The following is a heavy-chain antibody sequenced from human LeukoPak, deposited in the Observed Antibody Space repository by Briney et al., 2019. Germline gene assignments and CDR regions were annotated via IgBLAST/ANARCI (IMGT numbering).Heavy chain of an antibody. CDR2: IKQDGSDK. J-gene: IGHJ6*02. CDR3: GSPKGMDV. V-gene: IGHV3-7*01. CDR1: GFTFSSYW. Sequence: GGSLRLSCAASGFTFSSYWMSWVRQAPGKGLEWVANIKQDGSDKYYVDSMKGRFTISRDNAKNSLYLQMNSLRAEDTVVYYCGSPKGMDVWGQGTTVTVSS.